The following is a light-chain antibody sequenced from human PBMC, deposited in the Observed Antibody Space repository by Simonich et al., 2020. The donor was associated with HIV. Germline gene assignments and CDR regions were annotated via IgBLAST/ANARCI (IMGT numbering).Light chain of an antibody. CDR3: MQGIRLPLT. CDR1: QSLLHRDLKTY. V-gene: IGKV2-29*03. J-gene: IGKJ4*01. Sequence: DIVMTQSPLSLSVTTGQPASISCNSIQSLLHRDLKTYLHCYLQKPGQSPQLLIYEGSSRFSGVPDRFSGRGSGTDFTLKISRVEAEDVGFYYCMQGIRLPLTFGGGTKVEIK. CDR2: EGS.